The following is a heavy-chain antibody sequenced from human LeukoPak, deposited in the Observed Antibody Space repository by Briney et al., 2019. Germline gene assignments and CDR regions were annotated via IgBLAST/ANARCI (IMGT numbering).Heavy chain of an antibody. CDR3: ASRRGSGSYPGKYYYYYMDV. V-gene: IGHV1-69*13. Sequence: GASVKVSCKASGYTFTSYYMHWVRQAPGQGLEWMGGIIPIFGTANYAQKFQGRVTITADESTSTAYMELSSLRSEDTAVYYCASRRGSGSYPGKYYYYYMDVWGKGTTVTISS. CDR1: GYTFTSYY. J-gene: IGHJ6*03. CDR2: IIPIFGTA. D-gene: IGHD3-10*01.